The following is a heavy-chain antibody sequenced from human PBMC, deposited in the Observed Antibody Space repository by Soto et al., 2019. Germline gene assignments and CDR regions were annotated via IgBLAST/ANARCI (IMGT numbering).Heavy chain of an antibody. D-gene: IGHD6-19*01. CDR3: AREQWLVLGYYYYYGMDV. V-gene: IGHV1-18*01. Sequence: ASVEVSCKXSGYTFTSYGISWVRQAPGQGLEWMGWISAYNGNTNYAQKLQGRVTMTTDTSTSTAYMELRSLRSDDTAVYYCAREQWLVLGYYYYYGMDVWGQGTTVTVSS. CDR1: GYTFTSYG. CDR2: ISAYNGNT. J-gene: IGHJ6*02.